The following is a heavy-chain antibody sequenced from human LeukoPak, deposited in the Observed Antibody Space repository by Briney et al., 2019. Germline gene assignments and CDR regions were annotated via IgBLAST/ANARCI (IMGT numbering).Heavy chain of an antibody. D-gene: IGHD2-2*01. CDR1: GGSISSYY. J-gene: IGHJ3*02. V-gene: IGHV4-59*01. Sequence: SETLSLTCTVSGGSISSYYWSWIRQPPGKGLEWIGYIYYSGSTNYNPSLKSRVTISVDTSKNQFSLKLSSVTAADTAVYYCARAVPAAMSDAFDIRGQGTMVTVSS. CDR3: ARAVPAAMSDAFDI. CDR2: IYYSGST.